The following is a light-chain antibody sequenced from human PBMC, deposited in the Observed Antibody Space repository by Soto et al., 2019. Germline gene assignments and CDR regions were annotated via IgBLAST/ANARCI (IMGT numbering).Light chain of an antibody. CDR1: QSISSY. V-gene: IGKV1-39*01. CDR2: AAS. J-gene: IGKJ4*01. CDR3: QQSYTTPLT. Sequence: DIQMTQAPSSLSASVGDRVTITGRASQSISSYLNWYQQKPGKAPKLLIYAASSLQSGVSSRFTGSRSETNFTLIISSLQPEDFATYYCQQSYTTPLTFGGGTKVDI.